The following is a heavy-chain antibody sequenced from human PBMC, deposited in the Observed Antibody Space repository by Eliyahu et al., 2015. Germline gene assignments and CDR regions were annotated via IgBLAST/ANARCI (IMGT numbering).Heavy chain of an antibody. V-gene: IGHV5-51*01. D-gene: IGHD3-9*01. J-gene: IGHJ5*02. CDR1: GYSFPPDW. Sequence: EAQLVQSGAEVKKPGESLKISCKGSGYSFPPDWXGWVRQMPGKGLEWMGTIYPGDSDTRYSPSFQGQVTISADKSISTAYLQWSSLKASDTAMYYCARSDSFTWNWFDLWGQGTLVTVSS. CDR3: ARSDSFTWNWFDL. CDR2: IYPGDSDT.